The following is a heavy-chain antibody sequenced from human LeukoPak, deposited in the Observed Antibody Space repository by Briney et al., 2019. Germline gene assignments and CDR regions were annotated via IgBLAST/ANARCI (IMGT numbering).Heavy chain of an antibody. J-gene: IGHJ4*02. CDR3: ARDGRTGSIIFDY. Sequence: PSETLSLTCTVSGGSISSSSYYWGWIRQPPGKGLEWIGSIYYSGSTYYNPSLKSRVTISVDTSKNQFSLKLSSVTAADTAVYYCARDGRTGSIIFDYWGQGTLVTVSS. D-gene: IGHD3/OR15-3a*01. CDR1: GGSISSSSYY. V-gene: IGHV4-39*07. CDR2: IYYSGST.